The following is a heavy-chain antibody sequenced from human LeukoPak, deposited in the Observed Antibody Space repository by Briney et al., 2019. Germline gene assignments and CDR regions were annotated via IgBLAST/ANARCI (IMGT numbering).Heavy chain of an antibody. J-gene: IGHJ6*03. CDR3: AKGGSSGHYYHYMDV. CDR1: GFTFSSYG. Sequence: PGGSLRLSCAASGFTFSSYGMSWVRQAPGKGLEWVSAISGSGGSTYYADSVKGRFTISRDNSKNTLYLQMNSLRAEDTAVYYCAKGGSSGHYYHYMDVWGKGTTVTISS. V-gene: IGHV3-23*01. CDR2: ISGSGGST. D-gene: IGHD6-13*01.